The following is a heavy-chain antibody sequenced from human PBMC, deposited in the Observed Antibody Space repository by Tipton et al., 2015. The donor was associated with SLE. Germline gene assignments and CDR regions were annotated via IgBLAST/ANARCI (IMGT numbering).Heavy chain of an antibody. Sequence: TLPLTCTVSGGSISSSSYYWGWIRQPPGKGLEWIGSIYYSGSTNYNPSLKSRVTISVDTSKNQFSLKLSSVTAADTAVYYCARQSYPGLVVYAHNWFDPWGQGTLVTVSS. J-gene: IGHJ5*02. D-gene: IGHD2-8*02. CDR1: GGSISSSSYY. CDR2: IYYSGST. V-gene: IGHV4-39*01. CDR3: ARQSYPGLVVYAHNWFDP.